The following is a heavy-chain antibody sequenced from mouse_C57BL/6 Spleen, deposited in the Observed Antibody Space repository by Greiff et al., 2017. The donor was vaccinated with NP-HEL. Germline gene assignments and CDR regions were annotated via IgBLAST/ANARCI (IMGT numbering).Heavy chain of an antibody. V-gene: IGHV1-52*01. CDR1: GYTFTSYW. D-gene: IGHD1-1*01. J-gene: IGHJ1*03. Sequence: QVQLQQPGAELVRPGSSVKLSCKASGYTFTSYWMHWVKQRPIQGLEWIGNIDPSDSETHYNQKFKDKATLTVDKSSSTAYMQLSSLTSEGSAVYYCARRGPCTSYGSCPSWYFEVWGTGTTVTVAS. CDR3: ARRGPCTSYGSCPSWYFEV. CDR2: IDPSDSET.